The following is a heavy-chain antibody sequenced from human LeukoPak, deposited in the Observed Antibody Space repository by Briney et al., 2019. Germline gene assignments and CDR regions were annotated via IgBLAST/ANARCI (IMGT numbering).Heavy chain of an antibody. J-gene: IGHJ4*02. CDR2: IYSGGST. CDR1: EFSVGSNY. CDR3: TSMKLAYCGGDCQPVDY. V-gene: IGHV3-66*01. Sequence: GGSLRLSCAASEFSVGSNYMTWVRQAPGKGLEWVSLIYSGGSTYYADSVKGRFTISRDNSKNTLYLQMNSLRAEDTAVYYCTSMKLAYCGGDCQPVDYWGQGTLVTVSS. D-gene: IGHD2-21*02.